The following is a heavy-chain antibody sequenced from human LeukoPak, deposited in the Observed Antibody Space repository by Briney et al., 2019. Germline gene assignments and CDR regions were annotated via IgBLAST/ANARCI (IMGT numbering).Heavy chain of an antibody. CDR1: DGSFSSSSYY. CDR3: ARSHEAVHYFDC. V-gene: IGHV4-39*01. Sequence: PSETLSLTCAVYDGSFSSSSYYWGWIRQPPGKGLEWIGSINYSGSTYYNPYNLSLKSRVTISVDTSKNQFSLKLSSVTAADTAVYYCARSHEAVHYFDCWGQGTLVTVSS. CDR2: INYSGST. J-gene: IGHJ4*02. D-gene: IGHD2-15*01.